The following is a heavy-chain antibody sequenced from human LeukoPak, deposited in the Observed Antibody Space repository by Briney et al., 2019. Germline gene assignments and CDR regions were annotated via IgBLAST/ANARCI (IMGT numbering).Heavy chain of an antibody. CDR3: AKDYEDTAGAGLDS. CDR1: GFTFSSYG. J-gene: IGHJ4*02. D-gene: IGHD5-18*01. Sequence: GGSLRLSCAASGFTFSSYGMHWVRQAPGKGLEWVAVISYDGSNKYYADSVKGRFTMSRDNSKNTVCLQMNSLRAEDTAVYYCAKDYEDTAGAGLDSWGQGSLVTVSS. V-gene: IGHV3-30*18. CDR2: ISYDGSNK.